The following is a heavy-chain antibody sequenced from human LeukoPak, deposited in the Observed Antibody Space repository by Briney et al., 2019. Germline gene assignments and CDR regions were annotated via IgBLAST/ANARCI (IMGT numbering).Heavy chain of an antibody. D-gene: IGHD4-23*01. CDR3: AREGGNYGGNWFDP. Sequence: SETLSLTCTVSGYSISSSTYYWGWIRQPPGRGLEWIGTIYYSGSTYYNPSLKNRVTIYVDTSKNQFSLKLTSMTAADTAVYYCAREGGNYGGNWFDPWGQGTRVTVSS. J-gene: IGHJ5*02. CDR2: IYYSGST. V-gene: IGHV4-39*07. CDR1: GYSISSSTYY.